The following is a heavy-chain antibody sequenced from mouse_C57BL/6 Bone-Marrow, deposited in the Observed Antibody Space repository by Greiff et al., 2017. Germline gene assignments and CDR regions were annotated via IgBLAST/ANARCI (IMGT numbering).Heavy chain of an antibody. CDR3: ARRGDYYSNCYAMDY. V-gene: IGHV2-9-1*01. D-gene: IGHD2-5*01. CDR2: IWTGGGT. Sequence: VQGVESGPGLVAPSQSLSITCTVSGFSLTSYAISWVRQPPGKGLEWLGVIWTGGGTNYNSALKSRLSISKDNSKSQVFLKMNSLQTDDTARYYCARRGDYYSNCYAMDYWGQGTSVTVSS. J-gene: IGHJ4*01. CDR1: GFSLTSYA.